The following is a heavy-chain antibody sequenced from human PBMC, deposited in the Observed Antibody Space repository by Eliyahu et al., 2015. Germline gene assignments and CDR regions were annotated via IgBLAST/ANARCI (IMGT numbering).Heavy chain of an antibody. Sequence: QLQLQESGPGLVKPSETLSXTCTVXGGSISSTSYYWTWIRXPPGKGLXWIGSIFYSGSTSYNPSLKSRITISVDTSKNQLSLKLSSVTAADTAVYYCARRVYVSGRPHGMDVWGQGTTVIVSS. CDR2: IFYSGST. D-gene: IGHD3-10*01. J-gene: IGHJ6*02. CDR1: GGSISSTSYY. CDR3: ARRVYVSGRPHGMDV. V-gene: IGHV4-39*01.